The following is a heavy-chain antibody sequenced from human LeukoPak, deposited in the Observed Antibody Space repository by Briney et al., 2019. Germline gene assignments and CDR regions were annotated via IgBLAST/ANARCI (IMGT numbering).Heavy chain of an antibody. J-gene: IGHJ6*04. Sequence: ASVKVSCKASGYTFASYDINWVRRATGQGLEWMGWMNPNSGNTGYAQKFQGRVTMTRDTSISTAYMELSSLTPEDTAVYYCARGFVNLPGYWGVWGKGTTVTVSS. CDR2: MNPNSGNT. V-gene: IGHV1-8*02. D-gene: IGHD3-9*01. CDR1: GYTFASYD. CDR3: ARGFVNLPGYWGV.